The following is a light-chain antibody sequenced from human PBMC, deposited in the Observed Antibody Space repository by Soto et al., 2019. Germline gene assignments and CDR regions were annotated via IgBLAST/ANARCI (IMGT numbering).Light chain of an antibody. CDR2: AAS. V-gene: IGKV1-39*01. Sequence: IQMTQSPSSLSASVGDRVTITCRASQRISNYLNWYQQKPGKAPKLLIYAASNLQSGVPSRFSGSGSGTDFTHTISNLQPEDFATYYCQQTYSTPFTFGPGTKVDIK. CDR3: QQTYSTPFT. J-gene: IGKJ3*01. CDR1: QRISNY.